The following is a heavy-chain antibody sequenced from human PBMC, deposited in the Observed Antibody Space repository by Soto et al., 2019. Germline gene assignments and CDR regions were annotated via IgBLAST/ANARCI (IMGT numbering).Heavy chain of an antibody. Sequence: SETLSLTCTVSGGSISSYHWSWIRQPPGKGLEWIGYIYYSGSTNYNPSLKSRVTISVDTSKNQFSLKLSSVTAADTAVYYCARRYGGNFDYWGQGTLVTVSS. D-gene: IGHD2-15*01. CDR1: GGSISSYH. CDR2: IYYSGST. V-gene: IGHV4-59*08. J-gene: IGHJ4*02. CDR3: ARRYGGNFDY.